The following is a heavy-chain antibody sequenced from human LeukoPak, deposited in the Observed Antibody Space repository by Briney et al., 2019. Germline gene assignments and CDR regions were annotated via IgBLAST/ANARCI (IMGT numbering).Heavy chain of an antibody. CDR3: AKDLSPQFRYYFDY. CDR1: GFTFSSYA. CDR2: ISGSGGST. J-gene: IGHJ4*02. D-gene: IGHD2/OR15-2a*01. V-gene: IGHV3-23*01. Sequence: GGSLRLSCAASGFTFSSYAMSWVRQAPGKGLEWVSVISGSGGSTYYADSVKGRFTISRDNSRNTLYLQVNSLRAEDTAVYYCAKDLSPQFRYYFDYWGQGTLVTVSS.